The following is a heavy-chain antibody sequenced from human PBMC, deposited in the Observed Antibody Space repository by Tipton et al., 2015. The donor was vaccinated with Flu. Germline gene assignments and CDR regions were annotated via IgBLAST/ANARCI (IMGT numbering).Heavy chain of an antibody. CDR3: ARDRGSYGSGSYALDY. Sequence: QLVQSGAEVKKPGASVKVSCKASGYTFTSYDINWVRQATGQGLEWMGWMNPNSGNTGYAQKFQGRVTMTRNTSISTAYMELSSLRSEDTAVYYCARDRGSYGSGSYALDYWGQGTLVTVSS. D-gene: IGHD3-10*01. CDR2: MNPNSGNT. V-gene: IGHV1-8*01. CDR1: GYTFTSYD. J-gene: IGHJ4*02.